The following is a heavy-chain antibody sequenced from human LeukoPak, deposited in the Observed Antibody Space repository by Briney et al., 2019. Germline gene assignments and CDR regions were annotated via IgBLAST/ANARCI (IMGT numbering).Heavy chain of an antibody. J-gene: IGHJ4*02. D-gene: IGHD6-19*01. V-gene: IGHV3-53*01. Sequence: GGSLRLSCAVSGFTVSGNYMSWIRQAPGKGLEWVSLIYSDDTTLYADSVKGRFTISRDISKNTLYLQMSSLRAEDTAVYYCARVIPSENSGWYGYWGQGTLVTVSS. CDR2: IYSDDTT. CDR1: GFTVSGNY. CDR3: ARVIPSENSGWYGY.